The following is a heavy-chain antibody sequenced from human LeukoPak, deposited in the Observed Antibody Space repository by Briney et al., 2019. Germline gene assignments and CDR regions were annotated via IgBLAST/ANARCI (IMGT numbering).Heavy chain of an antibody. Sequence: GGSLRLSCAASGYTFDDYAMHWVRQAPGKGLEWVSGISWNSGSIGYADSVKGRFCISIDNGKNSLYLQMDSLTTEDTALYYCAKGQTYGLGESYLDFWGQGTLVSVSS. CDR2: ISWNSGSI. V-gene: IGHV3-9*01. CDR3: AKGQTYGLGESYLDF. D-gene: IGHD3-10*01. J-gene: IGHJ4*02. CDR1: GYTFDDYA.